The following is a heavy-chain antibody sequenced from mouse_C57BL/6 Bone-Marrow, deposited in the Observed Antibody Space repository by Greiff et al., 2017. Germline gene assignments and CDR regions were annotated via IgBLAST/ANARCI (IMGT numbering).Heavy chain of an antibody. V-gene: IGHV1-63*01. Sequence: QVQLQQSGAELVRPGTSVKMSCKASGYTFTNYWIGWAQQRPGHGLEWIGDIYPGGGDTNENEKFKGKATLTAYKSSSTADMQFSSLTSEDSAIYYCAKYYDYDWYFDVWGTGTTVTVSS. D-gene: IGHD2-4*01. CDR1: GYTFTNYW. J-gene: IGHJ1*03. CDR2: IYPGGGDT. CDR3: AKYYDYDWYFDV.